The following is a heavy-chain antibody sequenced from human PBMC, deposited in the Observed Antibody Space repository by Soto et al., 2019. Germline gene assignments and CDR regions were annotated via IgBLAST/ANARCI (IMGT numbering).Heavy chain of an antibody. Sequence: QVQLQESGPGLVKPSETLSLTCTVSGGSISNYYWSWIRQPPGKGLEWIGYIYYSGSTNYNPSLKSRVTISEDTSKNQFSLKLSSVTAADTAVYYCARLEGSGSYYHRHFDYWGQGTLVTVSS. V-gene: IGHV4-59*08. CDR1: GGSISNYY. J-gene: IGHJ4*02. CDR2: IYYSGST. CDR3: ARLEGSGSYYHRHFDY. D-gene: IGHD3-10*01.